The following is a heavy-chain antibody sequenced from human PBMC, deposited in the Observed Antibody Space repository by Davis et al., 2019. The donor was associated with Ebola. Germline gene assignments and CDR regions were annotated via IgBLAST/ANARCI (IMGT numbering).Heavy chain of an antibody. Sequence: GGSLRLSCAASGFTFTSYAMHWVRQAPGQRLEWMGWINAGNGNTKYSQKFQGRVTITRDTSASTAYMELSSLRSEDTAVYYCARDATRGVYYYYYGMDVWGQGTTVTVSS. V-gene: IGHV1-3*01. CDR1: GFTFTSYA. D-gene: IGHD1-26*01. CDR3: ARDATRGVYYYYYGMDV. CDR2: INAGNGNT. J-gene: IGHJ6*02.